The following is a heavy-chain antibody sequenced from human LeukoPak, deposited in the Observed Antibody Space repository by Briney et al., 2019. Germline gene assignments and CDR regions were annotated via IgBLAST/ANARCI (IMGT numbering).Heavy chain of an antibody. CDR2: ISGSGGST. CDR3: AKDSAVLWFGELGQYYFDY. D-gene: IGHD3-10*01. V-gene: IGHV3-23*01. Sequence: PGRSLRLSCAASGLTFSSYAMSWVRQAPGKGLEWVSAISGSGGSTYYADSVKGRFTISRDNSKNTLYLQMNSLRAEDTAVYYCAKDSAVLWFGELGQYYFDYWGQGTLVTVSS. J-gene: IGHJ4*02. CDR1: GLTFSSYA.